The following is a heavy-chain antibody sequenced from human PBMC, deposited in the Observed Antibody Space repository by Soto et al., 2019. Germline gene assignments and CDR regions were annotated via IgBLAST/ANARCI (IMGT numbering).Heavy chain of an antibody. J-gene: IGHJ6*02. Sequence: GGSLRLSCAASGFTFSDYYMSWIRQAPGKGLEWLSYISSSSSYTNYADSVEGRFTVSRDNAKKSLYLQMNNLRAEDTAVYYCARVPYFYSSGTDYGMDVWGQGTTVTVSS. CDR1: GFTFSDYY. CDR2: ISSSSSYT. V-gene: IGHV3-11*06. D-gene: IGHD3-10*01. CDR3: ARVPYFYSSGTDYGMDV.